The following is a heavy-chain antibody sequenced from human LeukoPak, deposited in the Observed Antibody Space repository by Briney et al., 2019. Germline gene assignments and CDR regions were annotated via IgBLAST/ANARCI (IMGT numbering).Heavy chain of an antibody. J-gene: IGHJ4*02. CDR1: VGTFTTYA. Sequence: ASVKVSCTPSVGTFTTYAISWVRQAPGQGLEWMGRIIPILGIANYAQKFQGRVTITADKSTSTAYMELSSLRSECTAVYYCASLEVSYYYGSGRLASYWGQGNRVTVSS. D-gene: IGHD3-10*01. CDR3: ASLEVSYYYGSGRLASY. CDR2: IIPILGIA. V-gene: IGHV1-69*04.